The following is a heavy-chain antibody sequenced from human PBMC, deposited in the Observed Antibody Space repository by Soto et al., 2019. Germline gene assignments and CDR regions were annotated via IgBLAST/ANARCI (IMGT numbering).Heavy chain of an antibody. V-gene: IGHV1-18*01. CDR2: ISAQNGNT. D-gene: IGHD1-1*01. J-gene: IGHJ4*02. Sequence: QVHLVQSGAEVKKPGASVKVSCKGSGYAFTTYGITWVRQAPGQGLEWMGWISAQNGNTNYAQKLQGRVTVTRDTSTGTAYMELRSLRSDYTAVYYCARGRYGDYWGQGALVTVSS. CDR1: GYAFTTYG. CDR3: ARGRYGDY.